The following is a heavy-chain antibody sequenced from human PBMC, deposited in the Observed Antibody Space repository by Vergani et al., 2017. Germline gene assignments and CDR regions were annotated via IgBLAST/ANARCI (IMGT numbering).Heavy chain of an antibody. CDR1: GFTFSNAW. Sequence: EVQLVESGGGLVKPGGSLRLSCAASGFTFSNAWMSWVRQAPGKGLEWVGSIKSKTDGGTTDYAAPVKGRLTISIDEYKNTLYLQMNSLKTEDTAVYYCTTPGPVRYYYYGMDVWGQGTTVTVSS. CDR3: TTPGPVRYYYYGMDV. CDR2: IKSKTDGGTT. V-gene: IGHV3-15*01. J-gene: IGHJ6*02.